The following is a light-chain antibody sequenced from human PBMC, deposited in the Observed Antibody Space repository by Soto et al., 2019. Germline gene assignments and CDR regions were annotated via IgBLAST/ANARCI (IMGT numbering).Light chain of an antibody. J-gene: IGLJ1*01. CDR3: SSYTTSTTYV. CDR1: SSDVGRYNY. CDR2: DVS. Sequence: QSALTQPASVSGSPGQSITISCTGTSSDVGRYNYVSWYQHHPGKAPRPMIYDVSNRPSGVSNRFSGSKSGNTASLTISGLQAEDEADYYCSSYTTSTTYVFGTGTKVTVL. V-gene: IGLV2-14*01.